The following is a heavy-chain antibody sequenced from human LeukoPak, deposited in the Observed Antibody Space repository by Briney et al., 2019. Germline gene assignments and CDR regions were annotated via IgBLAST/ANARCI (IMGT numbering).Heavy chain of an antibody. V-gene: IGHV4-61*01. Sequence: SETLSLTCTVSGGSVSSGSYYWSWIRQPPGKGLEWIGYIYYSGSTNYNPSLKSRVTISVDTSKNQFSLKLSSVTAADTAVYYCAREDGRDYGDYLSFDYWGQGSLVTVSS. CDR1: GGSVSSGSYY. CDR2: IYYSGST. D-gene: IGHD4-17*01. CDR3: AREDGRDYGDYLSFDY. J-gene: IGHJ4*02.